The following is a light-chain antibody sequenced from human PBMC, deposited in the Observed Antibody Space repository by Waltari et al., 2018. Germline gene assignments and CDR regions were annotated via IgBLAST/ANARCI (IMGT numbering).Light chain of an antibody. J-gene: IGKJ1*01. CDR1: QSVSSY. CDR3: QQRSNWWT. Sequence: EIVLTQSPATLSLSPGDRATLSCRASQSVSSYLAWYQQKPGQAPRLLIYDASNRATGIPARFSGSGSGTDFTLTISSLEPEDSAVYYCQQRSNWWTFGQGTKVEIK. V-gene: IGKV3-11*01. CDR2: DAS.